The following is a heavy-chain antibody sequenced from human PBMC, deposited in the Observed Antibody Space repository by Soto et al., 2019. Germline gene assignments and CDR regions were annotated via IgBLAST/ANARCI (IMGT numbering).Heavy chain of an antibody. Sequence: QVQLVQSGAEVKKPGASVKVSCKASGYTFTSYGISWVRQAPGQGLEWMGWISAYNGNTNYAQKLQGRVTMTTDTSTSTAYMELRSLRSDDTAVYYCAIERGGMATSSGNAFDIWGQGTMVTVSS. J-gene: IGHJ3*02. V-gene: IGHV1-18*01. D-gene: IGHD5-12*01. CDR1: GYTFTSYG. CDR2: ISAYNGNT. CDR3: AIERGGMATSSGNAFDI.